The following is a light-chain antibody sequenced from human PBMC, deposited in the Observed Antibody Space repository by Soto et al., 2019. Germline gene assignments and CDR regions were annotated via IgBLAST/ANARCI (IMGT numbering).Light chain of an antibody. J-gene: IGKJ4*01. Sequence: ENGFKNSPCTLALTPKERATLSCRASQSVGSYLAWYQHKPGQAPRLLISDASNRATGIPARFSGSGSETDFTLTISCLEPEDSGVYYCQPRSNLPLLPFCGVTKVDI. CDR2: DAS. CDR1: QSVGSY. CDR3: QPRSNLPLLP. V-gene: IGKV3-11*01.